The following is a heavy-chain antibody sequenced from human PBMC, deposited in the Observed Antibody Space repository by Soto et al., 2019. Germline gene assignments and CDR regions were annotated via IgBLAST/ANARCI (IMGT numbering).Heavy chain of an antibody. CDR1: GGSISSYY. CDR3: ARSPFIVVVPAAIWFDP. D-gene: IGHD2-2*01. J-gene: IGHJ5*02. CDR2: IYYSGST. V-gene: IGHV4-59*08. Sequence: SETLSLTCTVSGGSISSYYWSWIRQPPGKGLEWIGYIYYSGSTNYNPSLKSRVTISVDTSKNQFSLKLSSVTAADTAVYYCARSPFIVVVPAAIWFDPWGQGTLVTVSS.